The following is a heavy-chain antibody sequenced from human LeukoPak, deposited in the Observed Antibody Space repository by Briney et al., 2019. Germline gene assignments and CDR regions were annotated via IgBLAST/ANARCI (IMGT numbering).Heavy chain of an antibody. V-gene: IGHV4-59*08. CDR3: ARHGDFGVVIKSDYGMDV. Sequence: SETLSLTCTVSGGSIRSYYWSWIRQPPGKGLEWIGYIYYSGSTNYNPSLKSRVTISVDTSKNQFSLKLSSVTAADTAVYYCARHGDFGVVIKSDYGMDVWGQGTTVTVSS. J-gene: IGHJ6*02. CDR1: GGSIRSYY. CDR2: IYYSGST. D-gene: IGHD3-3*01.